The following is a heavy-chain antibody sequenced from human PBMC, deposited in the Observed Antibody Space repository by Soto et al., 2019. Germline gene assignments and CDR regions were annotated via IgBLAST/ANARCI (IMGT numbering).Heavy chain of an antibody. V-gene: IGHV1-69*12. D-gene: IGHD5-12*01. J-gene: IGHJ6*02. CDR1: GGTFSSYA. Sequence: QVQLVQSGAEVKKPGSSVKVSCKASGGTFSSYAISWVRQAPGQGLEWMGGIIPIFGTANYAQKFQGRVTITADEXXSTADMELSSLRSEDTAVYYCASSVAKYYYYGMDVWGQGTTVTVSS. CDR3: ASSVAKYYYYGMDV. CDR2: IIPIFGTA.